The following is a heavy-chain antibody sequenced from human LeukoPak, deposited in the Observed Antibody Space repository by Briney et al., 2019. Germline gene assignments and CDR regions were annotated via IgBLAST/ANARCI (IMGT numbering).Heavy chain of an antibody. Sequence: SETLSLTCTVSGYSISSGYYWSWIRQPPGKGLEWIGYIYYSGSTYYNPSLKSRVTISVDTSKNQFSLKLSSVTAADTAVYYCARYSLGYCSSTSCLDAFDIWGQGTMVTVSS. CDR3: ARYSLGYCSSTSCLDAFDI. J-gene: IGHJ3*02. CDR1: GYSISSGYY. D-gene: IGHD2-2*01. CDR2: IYYSGST. V-gene: IGHV4-30-4*08.